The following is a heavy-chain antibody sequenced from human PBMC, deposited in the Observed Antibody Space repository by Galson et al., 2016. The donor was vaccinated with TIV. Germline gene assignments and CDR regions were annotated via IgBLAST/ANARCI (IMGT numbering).Heavy chain of an antibody. D-gene: IGHD2-21*01. CDR3: ARDRRHCGNECYLRYYYGMDV. Sequence: SLRLSCAASGFSVSDNYINWVRQAPGKGLEWVSIFSNSDYTNYADSVKGRFTISRDNSKNMLYLQMTSLRADDTAVYYCARDRRHCGNECYLRYYYGMDVWGQGTTVTVSS. CDR2: FSNSDYT. J-gene: IGHJ6*02. V-gene: IGHV3-66*03. CDR1: GFSVSDNY.